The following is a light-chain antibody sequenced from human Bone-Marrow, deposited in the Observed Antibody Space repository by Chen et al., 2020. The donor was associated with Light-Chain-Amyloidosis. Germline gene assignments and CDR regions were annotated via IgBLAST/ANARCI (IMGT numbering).Light chain of an antibody. J-gene: IGLJ3*02. V-gene: IGLV6-57*01. CDR3: QSYQGSSQGV. Sequence: NFMLTQPHSVSESPGKTVIISCTRSSGSIATNYVQWYQQRPGSSPTTVLYEDDQRPSGVPDRFSGSIDRSSTAASLTISGLKTEEEADCYGQSYQGSSQGVVGGGTKLTVL. CDR1: SGSIATNY. CDR2: EDD.